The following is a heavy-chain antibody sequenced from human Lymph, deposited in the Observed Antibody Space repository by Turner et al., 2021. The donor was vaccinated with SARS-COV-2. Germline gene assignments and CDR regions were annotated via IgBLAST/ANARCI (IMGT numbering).Heavy chain of an antibody. CDR3: ARGDYYGSGTYPGKTFDY. V-gene: IGHV3-30-3*01. CDR2: ISFDGNNR. D-gene: IGHD3-10*01. Sequence: QVQLVESGGGVVQPGRSLRLSCAASGLTFSSYAMHWVRQAPGKGLEWVAGISFDGNNRYYTDSVKGRFTISRDNSENTLYLQLNSLRPEDTAVYYCARGDYYGSGTYPGKTFDYWGQGTLVTVSS. CDR1: GLTFSSYA. J-gene: IGHJ4*02.